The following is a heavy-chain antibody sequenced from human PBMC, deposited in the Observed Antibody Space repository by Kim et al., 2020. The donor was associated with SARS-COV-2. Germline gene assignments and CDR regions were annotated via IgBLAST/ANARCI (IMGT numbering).Heavy chain of an antibody. J-gene: IGHJ4*02. CDR3: ARTLILADY. Sequence: GGSLRLSCAASGFTFSSYGMHWVRQAPGKGLEWVAVISYDGSNKYYADSVKGRFTISRDNSKNTLYLQMNSLRAEDTAVYYCARTLILADYWGPRTLGTGSS. CDR1: GFTFSSYG. CDR2: ISYDGSNK. V-gene: IGHV3-33*05.